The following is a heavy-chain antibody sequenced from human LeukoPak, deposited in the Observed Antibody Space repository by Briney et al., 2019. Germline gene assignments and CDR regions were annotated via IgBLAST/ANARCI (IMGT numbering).Heavy chain of an antibody. CDR2: ISGSGGST. Sequence: QPGGSLRLSCAASGFTFSSYAMSWVRQAPGKGLEWVSAISGSGGSTYYADSVKGRFTISRDNSKNTLYLQMNSLRAEDTAVYYCAKDATPLLLWFVESVFGYLDYWGQGTLVTVSS. CDR3: AKDATPLLLWFVESVFGYLDY. CDR1: GFTFSSYA. V-gene: IGHV3-23*01. D-gene: IGHD3-10*01. J-gene: IGHJ4*02.